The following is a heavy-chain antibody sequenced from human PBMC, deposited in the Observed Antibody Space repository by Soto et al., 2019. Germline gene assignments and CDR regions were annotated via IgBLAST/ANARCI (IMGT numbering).Heavy chain of an antibody. CDR3: TIDPPGKVIRGFDDY. V-gene: IGHV3-15*01. D-gene: IGHD3-10*01. CDR2: IKSKTDGGTT. Sequence: EVQLVESGGGLVKPGGSLRLSCAASGFTFSNAWMSWVRQAPGKGLEWVGRIKSKTDGGTTDYAAPVKGRFTISRDDSKNTLYLQMNSLKTEDTAVYYCTIDPPGKVIRGFDDYWGQGTLVTVSS. CDR1: GFTFSNAW. J-gene: IGHJ4*02.